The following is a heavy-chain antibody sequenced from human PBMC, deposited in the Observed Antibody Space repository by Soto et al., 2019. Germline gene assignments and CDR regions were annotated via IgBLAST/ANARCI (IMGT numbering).Heavy chain of an antibody. V-gene: IGHV4-59*01. CDR1: GGSISSYY. J-gene: IGHJ6*03. Sequence: QVQLQESGPGLVKPSETLSLTCTVSGGSISSYYWSWIRQPPGKGLEWIGYIYYSGSTNYNPFLKSRVTISVDTSKNQFSLKLSSVTAADTAVYYCARSYRRYCSGGSCYSYYYYYMDVWGKGTTVTVSS. D-gene: IGHD2-15*01. CDR2: IYYSGST. CDR3: ARSYRRYCSGGSCYSYYYYYMDV.